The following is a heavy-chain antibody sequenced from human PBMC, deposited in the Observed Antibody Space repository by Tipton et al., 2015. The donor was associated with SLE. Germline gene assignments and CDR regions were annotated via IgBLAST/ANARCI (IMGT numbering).Heavy chain of an antibody. J-gene: IGHJ4*02. CDR3: ARDDSSWYDY. CDR1: GFTFSSYS. V-gene: IGHV3-23*01. D-gene: IGHD6-13*01. Sequence: SLRLSCAASGFTFSSYSMSWVRQSPGKGLEWVSAIRGSGGSTYSADSVKGRFTISRDNSKNKLCLQMNSLRAEETAVYYCARDDSSWYDYWGQGTLVTVSS. CDR2: IRGSGGST.